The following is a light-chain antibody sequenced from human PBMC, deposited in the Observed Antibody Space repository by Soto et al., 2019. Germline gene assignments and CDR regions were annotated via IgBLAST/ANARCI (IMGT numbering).Light chain of an antibody. V-gene: IGKV3-20*01. Sequence: EIVLTQSPGTLSFSPGERATLSCRASQSVTSNYLAWYHQKPGQVPRLLIYGASSRATGIPDRFSGSGSGTDFPLTISRLAPEVFAVFYCQQYGSSPITFGKGTRREIK. J-gene: IGKJ5*01. CDR2: GAS. CDR3: QQYGSSPIT. CDR1: QSVTSNY.